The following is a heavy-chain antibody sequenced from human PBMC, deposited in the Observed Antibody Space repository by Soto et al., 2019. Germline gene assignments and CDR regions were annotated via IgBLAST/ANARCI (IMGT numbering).Heavy chain of an antibody. J-gene: IGHJ4*02. V-gene: IGHV3-9*01. CDR1: GFTFDDYA. CDR2: ISWNSGSI. Sequence: EVQLVESGGGLVQPGRSLRLSCAASGFTFDDYAMHWVRQAPGKGLEWVSGISWNSGSIGYADSVKGRFTISRDNAKNSLYLQMNSQRAEDTALYYCAKDKAGYSSSWYYFDYWGQGTLVTVSS. CDR3: AKDKAGYSSSWYYFDY. D-gene: IGHD6-13*01.